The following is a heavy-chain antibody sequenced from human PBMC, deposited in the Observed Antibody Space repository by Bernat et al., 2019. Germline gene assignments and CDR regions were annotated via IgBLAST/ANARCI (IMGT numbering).Heavy chain of an antibody. D-gene: IGHD2-2*01. CDR1: GFTFSSHD. Sequence: EVQLVESGGGLVQPGGSLRLSCAVAGFTFSSHDMHWVRQPTGKGLEWVSAIGTSGVTYYSDSVKGRFTISRENAKNSLYLQMNSLRAGGTAVYYCARGRIPSCSSATCQKGNWFDPWGQGTLVTVSS. V-gene: IGHV3-13*01. J-gene: IGHJ5*02. CDR2: IGTSGVT. CDR3: ARGRIPSCSSATCQKGNWFDP.